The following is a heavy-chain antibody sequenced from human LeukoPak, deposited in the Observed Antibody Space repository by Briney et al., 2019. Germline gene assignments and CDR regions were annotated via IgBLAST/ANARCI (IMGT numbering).Heavy chain of an antibody. Sequence: PSETLSLTCTVSGGSISSYYWSWIRQPPGKGLEWIGYIYYSGSTNYNPSLKSRVTISVDTSKNQFSLKLSSVTAADTAVYCCASSRDGYNFDYWGQGTLVTVSS. CDR1: GGSISSYY. CDR3: ASSRDGYNFDY. V-gene: IGHV4-59*01. D-gene: IGHD5-12*01. J-gene: IGHJ4*02. CDR2: IYYSGST.